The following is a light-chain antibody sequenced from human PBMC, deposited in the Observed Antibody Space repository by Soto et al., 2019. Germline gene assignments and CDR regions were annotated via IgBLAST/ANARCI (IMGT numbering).Light chain of an antibody. V-gene: IGKV1-33*01. CDR1: QNISNY. CDR2: DAS. Sequence: DIQMTQSPSSLSASVGASVTITCQASQNISNYLNWYQQKPGKAPKLLIYDASNLETGVPSRFSGSGSGTDFTFTISSLQPEDIATYYCQQYDGHSGTFGQGTKVDIK. J-gene: IGKJ1*01. CDR3: QQYDGHSGT.